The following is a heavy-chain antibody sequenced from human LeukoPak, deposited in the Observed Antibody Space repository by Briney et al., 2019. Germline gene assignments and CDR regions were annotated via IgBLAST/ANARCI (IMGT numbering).Heavy chain of an antibody. CDR3: TSYGDYNDAFNI. V-gene: IGHV3-21*01. D-gene: IGHD4-17*01. CDR1: GFTFSSYS. CDR2: ISSSSSYI. J-gene: IGHJ3*02. Sequence: GGSLRLSCAASGFTFSSYSMNWVRQAPGKRLEWVSSISSSSSYIYYADSVKGRFTISRDNAKNSLYLQMNSLRAEDTAVYYCTSYGDYNDAFNIWGQGTMVTVSS.